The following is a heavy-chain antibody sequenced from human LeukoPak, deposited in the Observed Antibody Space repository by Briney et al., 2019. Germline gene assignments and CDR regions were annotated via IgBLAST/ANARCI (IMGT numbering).Heavy chain of an antibody. D-gene: IGHD3-16*01. CDR2: ILNNGVST. Sequence: GGSLRLSCAASGFTFSSYAMSWVRQAPGKGLEWVSTILNNGVSTYHADSVKGRFTISRDNSRNTLHLQMDSLRAEDTAIYYCAKGGGRPLDDAFDVWGQGTMVTVSS. V-gene: IGHV3-23*01. CDR3: AKGGGRPLDDAFDV. CDR1: GFTFSSYA. J-gene: IGHJ3*01.